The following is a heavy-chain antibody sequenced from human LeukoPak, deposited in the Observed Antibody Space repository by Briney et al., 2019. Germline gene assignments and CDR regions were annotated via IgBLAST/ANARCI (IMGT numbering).Heavy chain of an antibody. J-gene: IGHJ6*03. CDR1: GFTVSSNY. V-gene: IGHV3-53*01. CDR2: IYSGGST. Sequence: GGSLRLSCAASGFTVSSNYMSWVRQAPGKGLEWVSVIYSGGSTYYADSVKGRFTTSRDNSKNTLYLQMNSLRAEDTAVYYCARSPIPARYYYYYMDVWGKETTVTVSS. CDR3: ARSPIPARYYYYYMDV.